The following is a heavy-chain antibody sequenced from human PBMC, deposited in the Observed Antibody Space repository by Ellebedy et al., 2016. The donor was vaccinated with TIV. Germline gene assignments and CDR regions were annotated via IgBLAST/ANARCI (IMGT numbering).Heavy chain of an antibody. CDR2: ISSSSSYI. Sequence: GESLKISCAASGFTFSSYSMNWVRQAPGKGLEWVSSISSSSSYIYYADSVKGRFTISRDNAKNSLYLQMNSLRAEDMAVYYCARDSGYGSGSYCPHWGQGTLVTVSS. V-gene: IGHV3-21*01. J-gene: IGHJ4*02. CDR3: ARDSGYGSGSYCPH. D-gene: IGHD3-10*01. CDR1: GFTFSSYS.